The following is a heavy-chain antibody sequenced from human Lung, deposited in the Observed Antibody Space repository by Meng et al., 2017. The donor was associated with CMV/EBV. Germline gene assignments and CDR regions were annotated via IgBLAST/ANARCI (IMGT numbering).Heavy chain of an antibody. J-gene: IGHJ3*01. CDR2: ITYTGDAI. CDR1: GFTFSGYY. CDR3: ARGSNWGVSP. D-gene: IGHD7-27*01. V-gene: IGHV3-11*01. Sequence: GESLKISCAASGFTFSGYYMSWIRQAPGKGLEWLSYITYTGDAIYYADSVKGRFTVSRDNAKNSLYLQMNNLRAEDTAVYYCARGSNWGVSPWGQGTMVTVSS.